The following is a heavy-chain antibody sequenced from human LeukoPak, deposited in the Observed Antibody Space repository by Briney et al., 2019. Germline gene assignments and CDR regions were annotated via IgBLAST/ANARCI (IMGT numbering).Heavy chain of an antibody. CDR3: ARVNTVTIPQFDY. J-gene: IGHJ4*02. Sequence: PSETLSLTCTVSGGSISSSSYYWGWIRQPPGKGLEWIGSIYYSGSTYYNPSLKSRVTISVDTSKNQFSLKLSSVTAADTAVYYCARVNTVTIPQFDYWGQGTLVTVSS. CDR2: IYYSGST. V-gene: IGHV4-39*07. D-gene: IGHD4-17*01. CDR1: GGSISSSSYY.